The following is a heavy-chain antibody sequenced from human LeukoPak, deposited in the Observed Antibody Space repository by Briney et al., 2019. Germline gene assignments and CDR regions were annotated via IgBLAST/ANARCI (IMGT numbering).Heavy chain of an antibody. CDR3: ARTYYYDSSGYPNWFDP. J-gene: IGHJ5*02. Sequence: ASVKVSCKASGYTFTGYYMHWVRQAPGQGLEWMVWINPNSGGTNYAQKFQGRVTMTRDTSISTAYMELSRLRSDDTAVYYCARTYYYDSSGYPNWFDPWGQGTLVTVSS. D-gene: IGHD3-22*01. CDR2: INPNSGGT. V-gene: IGHV1-2*02. CDR1: GYTFTGYY.